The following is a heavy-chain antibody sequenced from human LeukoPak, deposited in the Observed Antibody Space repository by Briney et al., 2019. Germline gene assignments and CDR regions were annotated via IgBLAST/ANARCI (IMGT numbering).Heavy chain of an antibody. J-gene: IGHJ6*02. Sequence: PSETLSLTCAVYGGSFSGYYWSWIRQPPGKGLEWIGEINHSGSTNYNPSLKSRVTISVDTSKNQFSLKLSSVTAADTAVYYCARVSPYSSGWYPTDYYYYGMDVWGQGTTVTVSS. CDR2: INHSGST. D-gene: IGHD6-19*01. V-gene: IGHV4-34*01. CDR1: GGSFSGYY. CDR3: ARVSPYSSGWYPTDYYYYGMDV.